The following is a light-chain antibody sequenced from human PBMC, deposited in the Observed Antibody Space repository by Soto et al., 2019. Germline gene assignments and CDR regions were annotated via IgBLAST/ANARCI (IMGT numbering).Light chain of an antibody. J-gene: IGKJ1*01. V-gene: IGKV1-5*01. CDR1: QSIGSW. CDR3: QQYNSYS. CDR2: DAS. Sequence: DIQMTQSPSTLSASVGDRVTITCRASQSIGSWLAWYQQKPGKAPKLLIYDASSLQSGVPSRFSGSGSGTECTLTISSLQPDDFATYYCQQYNSYSFGQGTKGEIK.